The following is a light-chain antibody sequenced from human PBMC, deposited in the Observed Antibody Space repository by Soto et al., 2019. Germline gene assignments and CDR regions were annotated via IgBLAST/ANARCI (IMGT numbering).Light chain of an antibody. CDR3: AAWDDSLNGVV. CDR1: SSNIGSNS. CDR2: SSN. V-gene: IGLV1-44*01. Sequence: QAVVTQPPSASGTPGQRVTISCSGSSSNIGSNSVNWYQQLPGTAPKLLMYSSNQRPSGVPGRFAGSKSGTSASLAISGLQSEDEADYYCAAWDDSLNGVVFGGGTKLAVL. J-gene: IGLJ2*01.